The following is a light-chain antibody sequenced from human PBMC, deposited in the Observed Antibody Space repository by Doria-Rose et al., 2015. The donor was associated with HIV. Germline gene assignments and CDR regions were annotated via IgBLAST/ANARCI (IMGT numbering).Light chain of an antibody. Sequence: EIVLTQSPGTLSLSPGERATLSCRASQSFSSTYLAWYQQKPGQAPSLIIYDGSTRATGIPDRFSASGSGTDFTLTINRLEPEDFALYYCHQYGPSWTFGQGTKVEI. CDR2: DGS. J-gene: IGKJ1*01. CDR3: HQYGPSWT. CDR1: QSFSSTY. V-gene: IGKV3-20*01.